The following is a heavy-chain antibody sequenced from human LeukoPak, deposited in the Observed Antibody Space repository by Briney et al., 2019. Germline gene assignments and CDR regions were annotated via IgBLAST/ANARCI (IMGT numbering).Heavy chain of an antibody. CDR3: ARVGRPTRKNTFDY. CDR1: GGSISSGSYY. J-gene: IGHJ4*02. Sequence: SETLSLTRTVSGGSISSGSYYWSWIRQPAGKGLEWIGRIYTSGSTNYNPSLKSRVTISVDTSKNQFSLKLSSVTAADTAVYYCARVGRPTRKNTFDYWGQGTLVTVSS. D-gene: IGHD2-15*01. V-gene: IGHV4-61*02. CDR2: IYTSGST.